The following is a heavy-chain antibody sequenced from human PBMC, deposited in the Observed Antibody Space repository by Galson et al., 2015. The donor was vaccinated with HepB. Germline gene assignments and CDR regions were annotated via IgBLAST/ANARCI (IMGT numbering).Heavy chain of an antibody. CDR3: AKEGKSSSWANWYFDL. CDR2: ISGSGGST. D-gene: IGHD6-13*01. J-gene: IGHJ2*01. V-gene: IGHV3-23*01. CDR1: GFTLSSYA. Sequence: SLRLSCAASGFTLSSYAMSWVRQAPGKGLEWVSAISGSGGSTYYADSVKGRFTISRDNSKNTLYLQMNSLRAEDTAVYYCAKEGKSSSWANWYFDLWGRGTLVTVSS.